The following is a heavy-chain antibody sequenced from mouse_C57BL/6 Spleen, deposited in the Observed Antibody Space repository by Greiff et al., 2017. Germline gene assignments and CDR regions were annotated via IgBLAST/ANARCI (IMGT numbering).Heavy chain of an antibody. V-gene: IGHV7-3*01. CDR3: ASFYGSSYVGYWYFDV. J-gene: IGHJ1*03. D-gene: IGHD1-1*01. CDR2: IRNKANGYTT. CDR1: GFTFTDYY. Sequence: EVQVVESGGGLVQPGGSLSLSCAASGFTFTDYYMSWVRQPPGKALEWLGFIRNKANGYTTEYSASVKGRFTISRDNSQSILYLQMNALRAEDSATYYCASFYGSSYVGYWYFDVWGTGTTVTVSS.